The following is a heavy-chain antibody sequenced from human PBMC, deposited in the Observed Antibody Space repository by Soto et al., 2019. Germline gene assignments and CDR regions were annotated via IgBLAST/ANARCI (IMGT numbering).Heavy chain of an antibody. V-gene: IGHV4-30-2*01. CDR3: ARVAMAGLGGIWAFDY. CDR2: IYHSGST. J-gene: IGHJ4*02. CDR1: GGSISSGGYS. D-gene: IGHD3-16*01. Sequence: QLQLQESGSGLVKPSQTLSLTCAVSGGSISSGGYSWSWIRQPPGKGLEWIGYIYHSGSTYYNPSLKSRDTISVDRSKNQFSLKLSSVTAADTAVYYCARVAMAGLGGIWAFDYWGQGTLVTVSS.